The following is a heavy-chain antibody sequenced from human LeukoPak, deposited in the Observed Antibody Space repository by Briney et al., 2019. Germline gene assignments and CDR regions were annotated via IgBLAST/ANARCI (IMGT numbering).Heavy chain of an antibody. Sequence: PSETLSLTCTVSGYSISSGYYWGWIRQPPGKGLEWIGSIYHSGSTYYNPSLKSRVTISVDTSKNQFSLKLSSVTAADTAVYYCARVTGYMTEDYFDHWGQGTLITVSS. CDR2: IYHSGST. J-gene: IGHJ4*02. CDR1: GYSISSGYY. V-gene: IGHV4-38-2*02. D-gene: IGHD6-13*01. CDR3: ARVTGYMTEDYFDH.